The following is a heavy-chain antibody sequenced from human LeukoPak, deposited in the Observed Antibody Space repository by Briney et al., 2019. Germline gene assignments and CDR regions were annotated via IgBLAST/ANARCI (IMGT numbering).Heavy chain of an antibody. D-gene: IGHD3-3*01. V-gene: IGHV3-30-3*01. Sequence: GGSLRLSCAASGFTFSSYAMHWVRQAPSKGLEWVAVISYDGSNKYYADSVKGRFTISRDNSKNTLYLQMNSLRAEDTAVYYCARAYDFWSGPGGYWGQGTLVTVSS. J-gene: IGHJ4*02. CDR2: ISYDGSNK. CDR3: ARAYDFWSGPGGY. CDR1: GFTFSSYA.